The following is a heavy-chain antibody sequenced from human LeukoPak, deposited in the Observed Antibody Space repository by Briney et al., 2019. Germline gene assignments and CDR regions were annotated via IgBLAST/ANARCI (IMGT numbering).Heavy chain of an antibody. CDR2: ISNTGSAI. J-gene: IGHJ4*02. Sequence: PGGSLRLSCAASGFIFSDYYMSWIRQPPGKGLEWISYISNTGSAIYYADSVKGRLTVSRDNAKNSLYLQMNSLRAEDTAVYYCARALYDSSGYYFDYWGQGTLVTVSS. CDR1: GFIFSDYY. D-gene: IGHD3-22*01. V-gene: IGHV3-11*04. CDR3: ARALYDSSGYYFDY.